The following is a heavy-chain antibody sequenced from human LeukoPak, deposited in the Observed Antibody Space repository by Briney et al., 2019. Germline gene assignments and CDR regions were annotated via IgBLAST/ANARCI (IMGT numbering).Heavy chain of an antibody. CDR1: GFTFSNYA. Sequence: SGGSLRLSCAASGFTFSNYAISWVRQAPGKGLEWVSTISDSISSTYYADSVKGRFTISRDNSKNTLYLQMNSLRAEDTAVYYCARDPAGMDVWGQGTTVTVSS. CDR2: ISDSISST. V-gene: IGHV3-23*01. CDR3: ARDPAGMDV. J-gene: IGHJ6*02.